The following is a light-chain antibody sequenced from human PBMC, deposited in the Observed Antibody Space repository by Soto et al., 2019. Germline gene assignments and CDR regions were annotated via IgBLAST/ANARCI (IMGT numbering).Light chain of an antibody. J-gene: IGLJ3*02. CDR2: ENN. CDR3: GTWDGSLSAWV. V-gene: IGLV1-51*02. Sequence: QSVLTQPPSVSAAPGQKVTISCSGGSSNIGNNYVSWYQQLPGTAPKLLIYENNKRPSGIPDRFSGSKSGTSVTLGIAGLRTGDEADYFCGTWDGSLSAWVVGAGTKLTVL. CDR1: SSNIGNNY.